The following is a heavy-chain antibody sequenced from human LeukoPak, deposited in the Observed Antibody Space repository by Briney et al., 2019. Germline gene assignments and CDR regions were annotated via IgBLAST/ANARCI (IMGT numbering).Heavy chain of an antibody. Sequence: SETLSLTCTVSGGSISSSSYYWSWLRQPPGKGLEWIGEINHSGSTNYNPSLKSRVTISVDTSKNQFSLKLSSVTAADTAVYYCARDWDIVVVPAANKPLDYWGQGTLVTVSS. CDR1: GGSISSSSYY. J-gene: IGHJ4*02. CDR3: ARDWDIVVVPAANKPLDY. CDR2: INHSGST. V-gene: IGHV4-39*07. D-gene: IGHD2-2*01.